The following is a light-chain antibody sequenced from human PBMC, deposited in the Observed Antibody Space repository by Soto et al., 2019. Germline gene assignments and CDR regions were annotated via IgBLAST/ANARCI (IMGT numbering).Light chain of an antibody. V-gene: IGKV3-15*01. J-gene: IGKJ1*01. CDR3: QQYNNWPWT. CDR2: GAS. CDR1: QRVSSN. Sequence: EIVMTQSPATLSVSPGERATLSCRASQRVSSNLAWYQQKPGQAPRLLIYGASTRATGIPARFSGSGSGTEFTITISSLQSEDFVVYYCQQYNNWPWTFGQGTKVEIK.